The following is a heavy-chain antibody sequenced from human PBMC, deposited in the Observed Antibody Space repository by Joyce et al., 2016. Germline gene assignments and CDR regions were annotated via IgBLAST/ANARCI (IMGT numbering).Heavy chain of an antibody. Sequence: EVQLVESGGGLIQPGGSLRLSCAASGFNVSSNYMSWVRQAPGKGLEWVSVIYSEGSTYYAESEKGRFTISRDNSKNTVYLQMNTLRGEDTAVYYCARVQYCSGGICYDNDAFDTWGQGTMVTVSS. D-gene: IGHD2-15*01. J-gene: IGHJ3*02. CDR1: GFNVSSNY. CDR2: IYSEGST. V-gene: IGHV3-53*01. CDR3: ARVQYCSGGICYDNDAFDT.